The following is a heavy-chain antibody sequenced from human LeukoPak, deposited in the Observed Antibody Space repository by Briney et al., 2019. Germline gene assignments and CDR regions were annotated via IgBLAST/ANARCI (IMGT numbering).Heavy chain of an antibody. CDR3: ARDPLRCSGGSCYSDYYYYGMDV. CDR2: ISSSGSTI. D-gene: IGHD2-15*01. Sequence: GGSLRLSCAASGFTFSSYEMNWVRQAPRKGLEWVSYISSSGSTIYYADSVKGRFTISRDNAKNSLYLQMNSLRAEDTAVYYCARDPLRCSGGSCYSDYYYYGMDVWGKGITVTVSS. V-gene: IGHV3-48*03. CDR1: GFTFSSYE. J-gene: IGHJ6*04.